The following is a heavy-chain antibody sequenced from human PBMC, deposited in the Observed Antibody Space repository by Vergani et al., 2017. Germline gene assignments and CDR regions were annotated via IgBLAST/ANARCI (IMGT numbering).Heavy chain of an antibody. J-gene: IGHJ4*02. CDR2: IYYSGST. D-gene: IGHD6-13*01. Sequence: QVQLQESGPGLVKPSETLSLTCTVSGGSISSYYWSWIRQPPGKGLEWIGYIYYSGSTNYNPSLKSRVTISVDTSKNQFSLKLSSVTAADTAVYYCARERVAAALFDYWDQGTLVTVSS. CDR3: ARERVAAALFDY. CDR1: GGSISSYY. V-gene: IGHV4-59*01.